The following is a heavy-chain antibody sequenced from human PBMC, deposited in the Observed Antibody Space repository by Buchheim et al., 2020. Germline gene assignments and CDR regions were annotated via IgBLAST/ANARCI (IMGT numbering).Heavy chain of an antibody. CDR1: GFTVGSNY. V-gene: IGHV3-66*02. J-gene: IGHJ6*02. D-gene: IGHD1-20*01. CDR2: VYSGGNT. CDR3: ASLRSPLTANYYYGLDV. Sequence: QLVESGGGLVQPGGSLRLSCVATGFTVGSNYMSWVRQAPGKGLEWVSIVYSGGNTHYADSVKGRFIISRDRSKNTVHPQMNSLRPEDTAVYYCASLRSPLTANYYYGLDVWGQGAT.